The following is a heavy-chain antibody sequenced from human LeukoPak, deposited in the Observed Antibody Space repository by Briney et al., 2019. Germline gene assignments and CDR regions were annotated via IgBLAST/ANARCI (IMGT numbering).Heavy chain of an antibody. CDR3: ARTTNWNGWYYFDY. V-gene: IGHV1-69*13. D-gene: IGHD1-20*01. J-gene: IGHJ4*02. CDR2: IIPIFGTA. Sequence: SVKVSCKASGGTFTSYAISWVRQAPGQGLEWMGGIIPIFGTANYARKFQGRVTITADESTSTAYMELSSLRSEDTAVYYCARTTNWNGWYYFDYWGQGTLVTVSS. CDR1: GGTFTSYA.